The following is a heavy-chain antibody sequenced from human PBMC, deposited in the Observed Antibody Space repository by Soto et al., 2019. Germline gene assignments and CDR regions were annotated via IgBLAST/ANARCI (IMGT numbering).Heavy chain of an antibody. Sequence: PSETLSLTCTVSGGSISSSSYYWGWIRQPPGKGLEWIASIYHSGTTNYSPSLKSRVTISVDTSKNQFSLKLSSVTAADTAVYYCARADYMDVWGKGTTVTVSS. J-gene: IGHJ6*03. CDR1: GGSISSSSYY. V-gene: IGHV4-39*07. CDR3: ARADYMDV. CDR2: IYHSGTT.